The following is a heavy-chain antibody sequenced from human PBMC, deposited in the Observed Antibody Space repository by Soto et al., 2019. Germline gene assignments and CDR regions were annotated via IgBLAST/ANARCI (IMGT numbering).Heavy chain of an antibody. Sequence: PSETLSLTCTVSGGSISSYYWSWIRQPPGKGLEWTGYIYYSGSTNYNPSLKSRVTISVDTSKNQFSLKLSSVTAADTAVYYCARAGPATGYSSGLFYYYYGMDVWGQGTTVTVS. CDR1: GGSISSYY. V-gene: IGHV4-59*01. CDR2: IYYSGST. D-gene: IGHD6-19*01. J-gene: IGHJ6*02. CDR3: ARAGPATGYSSGLFYYYYGMDV.